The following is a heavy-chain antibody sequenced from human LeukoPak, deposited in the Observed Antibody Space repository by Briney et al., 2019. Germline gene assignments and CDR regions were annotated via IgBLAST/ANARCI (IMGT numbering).Heavy chain of an antibody. Sequence: SQTLSLTCAVSGGSISSGGYSWSWIRQPPGKGLEWIGYIYHSGSTYYNPSLKSRVTISVDRSKNQFSLKLSSVTAADTAVYYCARAWPNHDACDIWGQGTIVTVSS. CDR2: IYHSGST. J-gene: IGHJ3*02. CDR3: ARAWPNHDACDI. V-gene: IGHV4-30-2*01. D-gene: IGHD5-12*01. CDR1: GGSISSGGYS.